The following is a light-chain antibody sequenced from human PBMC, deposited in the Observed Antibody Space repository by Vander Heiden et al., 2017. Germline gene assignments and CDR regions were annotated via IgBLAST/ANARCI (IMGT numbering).Light chain of an antibody. V-gene: IGKV1D-12*01. CDR1: EGINNR. J-gene: IGKJ4*01. CDR3: QQANSLPLT. CDR2: GTS. Sequence: DIQMTQSPSSVSASVGDRVTIPCRASEGINNRLAWFQQKPGQAPKLLIYGTSSLESGVPSRFSGSGSGTDFTLTISSLQPEDFATYFCQQANSLPLTFGGGTKVETK.